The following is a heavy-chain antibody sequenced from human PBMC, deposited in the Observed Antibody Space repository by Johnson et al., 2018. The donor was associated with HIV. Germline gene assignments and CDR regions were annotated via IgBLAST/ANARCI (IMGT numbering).Heavy chain of an antibody. Sequence: VQLVESGGGVVRPGGSLRFSCAASGFTFDDYGMSWVRQAPGKGLEWVSSIDWNGGRQGYVDSVKGRFTISRDNAKNSMYLQMKSLRAEDTAVYYCAKDVREYCSSISCFDAFDVWGQGTMVTVSP. V-gene: IGHV3-20*04. CDR2: IDWNGGRQ. CDR1: GFTFDDYG. J-gene: IGHJ3*01. CDR3: AKDVREYCSSISCFDAFDV. D-gene: IGHD2-2*01.